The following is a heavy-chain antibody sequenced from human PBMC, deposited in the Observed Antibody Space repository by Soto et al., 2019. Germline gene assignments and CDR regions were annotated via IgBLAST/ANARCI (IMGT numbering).Heavy chain of an antibody. Sequence: GASVKVSCKASGGTFSSYAISWVRQAPGQGLEWMGGIIPIFGTANYAQKFQGRVTITADESTSTAYMELSSLRSEDTAVYYCARDTRPAGSYFDYWGQGTLVTVSS. CDR2: IIPIFGTA. CDR3: ARDTRPAGSYFDY. V-gene: IGHV1-69*13. J-gene: IGHJ4*02. CDR1: GGTFSSYA. D-gene: IGHD3-10*01.